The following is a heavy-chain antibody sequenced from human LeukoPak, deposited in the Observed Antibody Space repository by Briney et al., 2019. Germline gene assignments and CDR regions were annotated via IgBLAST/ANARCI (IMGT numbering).Heavy chain of an antibody. Sequence: GGSLRLSCAASGFTFSSYSMNWVRQAPGKGLEWVSAISGSGGSTYYADSVKGRFTISRDNSKNTLYLQMNSLRAEDTAVYYRAKDVRASGSPYFDYWGQGTLVTVSS. CDR3: AKDVRASGSPYFDY. J-gene: IGHJ4*02. D-gene: IGHD3-22*01. V-gene: IGHV3-23*01. CDR2: ISGSGGST. CDR1: GFTFSSYS.